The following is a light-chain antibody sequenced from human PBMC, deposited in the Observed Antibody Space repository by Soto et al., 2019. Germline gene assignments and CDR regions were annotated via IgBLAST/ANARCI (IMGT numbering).Light chain of an antibody. Sequence: QSALTQPPSASGSPGQSVAISSTGTNSDVGGYNYVSWYQHHPGKVPKLMIYEVTKRPSGVPDRFSGSKSGNTASLTVSGLQAEDEAEYYCSSYTSNYIVVLGGGTKVTVL. CDR3: SSYTSNYIVV. CDR1: NSDVGGYNY. V-gene: IGLV2-8*01. J-gene: IGLJ2*01. CDR2: EVT.